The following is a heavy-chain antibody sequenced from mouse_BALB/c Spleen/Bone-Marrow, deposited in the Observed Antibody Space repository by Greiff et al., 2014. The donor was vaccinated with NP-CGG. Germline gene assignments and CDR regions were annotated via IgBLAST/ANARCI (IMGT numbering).Heavy chain of an antibody. CDR1: GYTFTRDV. Sequence: VHVKQSGPELVKPGASVKMSCKASGYTFTRDVMHWVKQKPGQGLEWIGYFNPYNDGPKYNEKFKGKATLTSDKSSSTAYMELSRLTSEDSAVYYCAIHEGYFDYWGQGTTLTVSS. V-gene: IGHV1-14*01. J-gene: IGHJ2*01. CDR2: FNPYNDGP. CDR3: AIHEGYFDY.